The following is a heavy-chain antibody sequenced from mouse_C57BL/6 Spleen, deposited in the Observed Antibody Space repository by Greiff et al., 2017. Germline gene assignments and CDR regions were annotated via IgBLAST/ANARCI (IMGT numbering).Heavy chain of an antibody. CDR3: AREGTGTYYCDY. V-gene: IGHV3-6*01. CDR1: GYSITSGYY. D-gene: IGHD4-1*01. CDR2: ISYDGSN. Sequence: ESGPGLVKPSQSLSLTCSVTGYSITSGYYWNWIRQFPGNKLEWMGYISYDGSNNYNPSLKNRISITRDTSKNQFFLKLNSVTTEDTATYYCAREGTGTYYCDYWGQGTTLTVSS. J-gene: IGHJ2*01.